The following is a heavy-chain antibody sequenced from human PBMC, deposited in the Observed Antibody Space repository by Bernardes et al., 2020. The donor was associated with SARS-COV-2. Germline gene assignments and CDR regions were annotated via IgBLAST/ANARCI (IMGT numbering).Heavy chain of an antibody. CDR3: ARYDRDVYNWLDY. V-gene: IGHV3-48*03. Sequence: GSLRLSCAASGFTFSSYEMNWVRQAPGKGLEWLSYISGSGATVSYADSVKGRFTISRDNAKNSLYLQMNSLRAEDTAVYYCARYDRDVYNWLDYWGQGTLVTVSS. CDR2: ISGSGATV. CDR1: GFTFSSYE. D-gene: IGHD1-1*01. J-gene: IGHJ4*02.